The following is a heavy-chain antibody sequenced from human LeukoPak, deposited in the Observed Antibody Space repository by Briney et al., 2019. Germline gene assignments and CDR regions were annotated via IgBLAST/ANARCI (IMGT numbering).Heavy chain of an antibody. V-gene: IGHV3-23*01. CDR2: ISDRGGGT. CDR1: GFTFSSYV. Sequence: GGSLRLSCAPSGFTFSSYVMNWLRQAPGKGLECVSGISDRGGGTYYADSVTGRFTISRDNSKRKLYLQMNRLRAEDTAVYYCAKLPGSAAEYWGQGTLVTVSS. D-gene: IGHD1-26*01. J-gene: IGHJ4*02. CDR3: AKLPGSAAEY.